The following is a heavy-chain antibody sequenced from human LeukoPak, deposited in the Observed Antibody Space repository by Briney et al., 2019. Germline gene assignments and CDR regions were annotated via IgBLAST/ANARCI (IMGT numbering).Heavy chain of an antibody. CDR1: GDSITDYY. V-gene: IGHV4-59*12. J-gene: IGHJ4*02. CDR2: IRSTGAT. Sequence: SETLSLTCTVSGDSITDYYWSWVRQSPMKRLEWIAYIRSTGATNYSPSLRSRVTISMDTSKNQFSLKLSSVTAADTAVYYCASLRAYDSSGYYGYLFDYWGQGTLVTVSS. CDR3: ASLRAYDSSGYYGYLFDY. D-gene: IGHD3-22*01.